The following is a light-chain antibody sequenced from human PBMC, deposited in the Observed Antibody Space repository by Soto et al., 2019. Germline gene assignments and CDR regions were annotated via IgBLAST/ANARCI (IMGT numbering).Light chain of an antibody. CDR3: HQYAGSPPWT. V-gene: IGKV3-20*01. CDR2: GAY. CDR1: QTVDNNH. Sequence: DIVLTQSPGTLSLSPGDRATLSCWANQTVDNNHSAWFQQKPGQPPRRLIYGAYARPTGIPRRFSGSGSGTDFTLTISSVEPDDFAIYYCHQYAGSPPWTFGQGPRVDFK. J-gene: IGKJ1*01.